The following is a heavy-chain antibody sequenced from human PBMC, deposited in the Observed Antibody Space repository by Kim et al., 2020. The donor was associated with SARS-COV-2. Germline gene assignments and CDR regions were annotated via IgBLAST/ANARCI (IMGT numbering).Heavy chain of an antibody. CDR2: ISYDGSNK. CDR1: GFTFSNYA. J-gene: IGHJ5*02. V-gene: IGHV3-30*04. Sequence: GVSLRLSCAASGFTFSNYAMHWVRQATGKGLEWVAVISYDGSNKYYADSVKGRFTISRDNSKNTLYMQMNSLRADDTAVYYCARGEFGSGSYYNGGWFDPWGQGTLVTVS. CDR3: ARGEFGSGSYYNGGWFDP. D-gene: IGHD3-10*01.